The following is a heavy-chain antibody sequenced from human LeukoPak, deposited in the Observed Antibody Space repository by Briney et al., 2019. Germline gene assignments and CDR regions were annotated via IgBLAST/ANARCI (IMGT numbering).Heavy chain of an antibody. V-gene: IGHV1-69*05. J-gene: IGHJ6*03. CDR1: GGTFSSYA. CDR2: IIPIFGTA. D-gene: IGHD1-14*01. Sequence: ASVKVSCKASGGTFSSYAISWVRQAPGQGLEWMGGIIPIFGTANYAQKFQGRVTITTDESTSTAYMGLSSLRSEDTAVYYCATGTNYYYYMDVWGKGTTVTVSS. CDR3: ATGTNYYYYMDV.